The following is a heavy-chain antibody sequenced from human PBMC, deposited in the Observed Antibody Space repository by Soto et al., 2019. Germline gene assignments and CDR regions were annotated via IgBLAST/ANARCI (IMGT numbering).Heavy chain of an antibody. CDR1: GGYFSGYY. CDR2: INHSGST. D-gene: IGHD2-15*01. CDR3: ARGRPPVVVAATRWFDP. V-gene: IGHV4-34*01. J-gene: IGHJ5*02. Sequence: TSETLSVTCAVXGGYFSGYYWSWIRRPPGKGLQWIGEINHSGSTNYNPSLKSRVTISVDTSKNQFSLKLSSVTAADTAVYYCARGRPPVVVAATRWFDPWGQGTLVTVSS.